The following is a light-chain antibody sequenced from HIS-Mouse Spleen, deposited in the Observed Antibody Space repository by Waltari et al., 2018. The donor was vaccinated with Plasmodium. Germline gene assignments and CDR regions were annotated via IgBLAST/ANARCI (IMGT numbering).Light chain of an antibody. CDR3: QQYNNWPRGT. CDR1: QSVSSN. J-gene: IGKJ1*01. CDR2: GAS. Sequence: ATLSVSPGDRATLSCRASQSVSSNLAWYQQKPGQAPRLLIYGASTRATGIPARFSGSGSGTEFTLTISSMQSEDFAVYYCQQYNNWPRGTFGQGTKVEIK. V-gene: IGKV3-15*01.